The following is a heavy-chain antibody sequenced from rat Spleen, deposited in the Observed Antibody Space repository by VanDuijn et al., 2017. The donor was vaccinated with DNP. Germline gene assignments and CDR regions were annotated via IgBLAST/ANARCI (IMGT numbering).Heavy chain of an antibody. CDR1: GLSLSSYH. CDR2: IWTGGTT. V-gene: IGHV2-43*01. D-gene: IGHD1-7*01. Sequence: QVQLKESGPGLVQSSQTLSLTCTVSGLSLSSYHISWVRQPPGKGLEWMGIIWTGGTTAYNSLLKSRLSITRDTSKSQVFLKMNSLQTEDTAIYFCTGDGYGYNWFTHWGQGTLVTVSS. CDR3: TGDGYGYNWFTH. J-gene: IGHJ3*01.